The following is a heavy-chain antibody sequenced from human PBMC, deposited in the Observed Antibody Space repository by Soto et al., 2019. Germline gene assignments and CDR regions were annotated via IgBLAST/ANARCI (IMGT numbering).Heavy chain of an antibody. CDR2: IYHSGST. D-gene: IGHD2-15*01. Sequence: QVQLQESGPGLVKPSGTLSLTCAVSSGSISSSNWWSWVRQPPGKGLEWIGEIYHSGSTNYNPSLKSRVTISVDKSKNQFSLKLSSVTAADTAVYYCARKRVAVAANDAFDIWGQGTMVTVSS. J-gene: IGHJ3*02. V-gene: IGHV4-4*02. CDR1: SGSISSSNW. CDR3: ARKRVAVAANDAFDI.